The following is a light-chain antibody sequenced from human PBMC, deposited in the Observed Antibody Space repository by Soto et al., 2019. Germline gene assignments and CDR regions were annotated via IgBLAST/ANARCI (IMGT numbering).Light chain of an antibody. J-gene: IGKJ5*01. CDR3: QQYHSYPLT. CDR1: QSISAW. Sequence: DIQMTQYPSTLSASVGERVTITCRASQSISAWLAWYQQKPGKAPKLLIYKASNVESGVPSRFSGSGSGTEFTLTISSLQPDDFATYYCQQYHSYPLTFGQGTRLEIK. CDR2: KAS. V-gene: IGKV1-5*03.